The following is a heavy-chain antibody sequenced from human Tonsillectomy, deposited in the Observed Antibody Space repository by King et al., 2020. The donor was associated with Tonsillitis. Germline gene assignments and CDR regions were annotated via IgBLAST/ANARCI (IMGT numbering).Heavy chain of an antibody. D-gene: IGHD1/OR15-1a*01. Sequence: VQLVESGGGLVQPGGSLRLSCAASGFTFSNNAMHWVRQAPGQGLEWISGTSASGETTYYADSVKGRFTISRDNSKHTLYLEMNSLTAEDTAVYYCAKDRTTYTYRIDYSGQGTLATVSS. V-gene: IGHV3-23*04. CDR3: AKDRTTYTYRIDY. J-gene: IGHJ4*02. CDR2: TSASGETT. CDR1: GFTFSNNA.